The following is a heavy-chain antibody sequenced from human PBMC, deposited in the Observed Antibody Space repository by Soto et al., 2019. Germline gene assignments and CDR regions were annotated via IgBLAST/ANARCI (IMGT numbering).Heavy chain of an antibody. CDR2: INHSGST. V-gene: IGHV4-34*01. J-gene: IGHJ4*02. Sequence: PSETLSLTCAVYGVSFSGYHWSWIRQPPGKGLEWIGEINHSGSTNHNASLKSRVTISVDTSKNQFSLKLRSVTAADTAVYYCARGGRDAHWGQGTLVTVSS. CDR3: ARGGRDAH. D-gene: IGHD2-21*01. CDR1: GVSFSGYH.